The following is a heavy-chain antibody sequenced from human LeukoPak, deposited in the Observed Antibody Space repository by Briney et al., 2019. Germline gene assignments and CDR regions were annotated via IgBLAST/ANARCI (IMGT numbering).Heavy chain of an antibody. V-gene: IGHV4-59*01. D-gene: IGHD4-17*01. CDR3: ARGGDYGEIDY. J-gene: IGHJ4*02. CDR1: GGSISSYH. CDR2: IYYSGST. Sequence: SETLSLTCTVSGGSISSYHWSWIRQPPGKGLEWIGYIYYSGSTNYNPSLKSRVTISVDTSKDQFSLKLSSVTAADTAVYYCARGGDYGEIDYWGQGTLVTVSS.